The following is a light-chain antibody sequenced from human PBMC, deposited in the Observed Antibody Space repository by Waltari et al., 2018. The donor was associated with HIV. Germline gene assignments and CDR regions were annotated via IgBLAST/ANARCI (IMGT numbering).Light chain of an antibody. CDR3: QVWDSSRGLSFV. CDR2: DDH. Sequence: SYVLIQPPSVSVAPGQTATITCGGNHIESKSVHSYQQKPGQAPVLVVSDDHDRPSGIPERVSGSNSGNTATLTISRVEAGDEADYYCQVWDSSRGLSFVFGSGTKVTVL. CDR1: HIESKS. J-gene: IGLJ1*01. V-gene: IGLV3-21*02.